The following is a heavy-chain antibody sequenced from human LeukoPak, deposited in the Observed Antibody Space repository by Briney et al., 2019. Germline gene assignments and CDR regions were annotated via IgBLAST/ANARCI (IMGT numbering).Heavy chain of an antibody. CDR3: AREGTSFYGLDV. D-gene: IGHD3-10*01. CDR2: ISSGSKT. CDR1: GFTFSSYW. V-gene: IGHV3-48*02. Sequence: GGSLRLSCAASGFTFSSYWMHWVRQAPGKGLEWVSSISSGSKTYYADSVKGRFTISRDKAEKSLYLQMNSLRDEDTAVYYCAREGTSFYGLDVWGQGTTVTVSS. J-gene: IGHJ6*02.